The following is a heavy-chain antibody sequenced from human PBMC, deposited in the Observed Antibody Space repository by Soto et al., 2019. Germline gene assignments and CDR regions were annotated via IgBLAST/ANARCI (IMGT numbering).Heavy chain of an antibody. Sequence: EVQILESGGSLVQPGGSLRLSCAASGFTFSSAAMNWVRQAPGKGLEWVSIISGSDSRTYYANSVKGRFTISRDISKNTLYLDMNSLRAEETAVYYCAKSLDIHYKNWFDPWGQGTLVTVSS. CDR3: AKSLDIHYKNWFDP. CDR1: GFTFSSAA. V-gene: IGHV3-23*01. D-gene: IGHD4-4*01. J-gene: IGHJ5*02. CDR2: ISGSDSRT.